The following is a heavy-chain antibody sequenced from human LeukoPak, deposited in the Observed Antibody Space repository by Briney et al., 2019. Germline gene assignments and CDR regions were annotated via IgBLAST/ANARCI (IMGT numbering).Heavy chain of an antibody. J-gene: IGHJ4*02. Sequence: GGSLRLSCAASGFTFSSYGMSWVRQAPGKGLEWVSAISGSGGSTYYADSVKGRFTISGDNSKNTLYLQMNSLRAEDTAVYYCAKDRYSSGWYDYFDYWGQGTLVTVSS. CDR3: AKDRYSSGWYDYFDY. V-gene: IGHV3-23*01. D-gene: IGHD6-19*01. CDR1: GFTFSSYG. CDR2: ISGSGGST.